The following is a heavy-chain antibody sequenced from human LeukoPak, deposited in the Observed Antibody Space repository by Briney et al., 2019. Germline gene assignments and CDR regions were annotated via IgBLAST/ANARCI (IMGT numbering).Heavy chain of an antibody. CDR2: ISYDGSNK. CDR1: GFTFSSYA. D-gene: IGHD5-18*01. Sequence: PGGSLRLSCAASGFTFSSYAMHWVRQAPGKGLEWVAVISYDGSNKYYADSVKGRFTISRDNSKSTLYLQMNSLRAEDTAVYYCASVPWGYAGPGHYYYGMDVWGQGTTVTVSS. CDR3: ASVPWGYAGPGHYYYGMDV. V-gene: IGHV3-30-3*01. J-gene: IGHJ6*02.